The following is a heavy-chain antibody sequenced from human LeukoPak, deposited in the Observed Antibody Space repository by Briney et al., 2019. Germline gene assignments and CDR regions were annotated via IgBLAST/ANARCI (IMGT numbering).Heavy chain of an antibody. V-gene: IGHV4-61*02. Sequence: SQTLSLTCTVSGGSTSSGTYYWNWIRQPAGKGLEWIGRIYTSGSTNYNPSLKSRVTISVGTSKNQFSLKLISVTAADTAVYFCARIWFGLRRLYYFDYWGQGTLVTVSS. CDR1: GGSTSSGTYY. CDR2: IYTSGST. CDR3: ARIWFGLRRLYYFDY. D-gene: IGHD3-10*01. J-gene: IGHJ4*02.